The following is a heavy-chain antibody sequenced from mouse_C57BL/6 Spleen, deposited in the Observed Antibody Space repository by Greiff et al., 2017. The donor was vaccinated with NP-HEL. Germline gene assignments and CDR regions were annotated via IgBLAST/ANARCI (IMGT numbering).Heavy chain of an antibody. CDR1: GYAFSSYW. J-gene: IGHJ3*01. CDR2: IYPGDGDT. Sequence: VKLVESGAELVKPGASVKISCKASGYAFSSYWMNWVKQRPGKGLEWIGQIYPGDGDTNYNGKFKGKATLTADKSSSTAYMQLSSLTSEDSAVYFCARGGTTWFAYWGQGTLVTVSA. V-gene: IGHV1-80*01. D-gene: IGHD3-3*01. CDR3: ARGGTTWFAY.